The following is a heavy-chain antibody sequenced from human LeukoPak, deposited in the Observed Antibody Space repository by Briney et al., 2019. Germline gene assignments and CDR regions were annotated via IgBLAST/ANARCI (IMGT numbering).Heavy chain of an antibody. CDR3: AKRDGYNSGPFDY. CDR1: GFTFSSYV. D-gene: IGHD5-24*01. V-gene: IGHV3-30*04. Sequence: GGSLILSCAASGFTFSSYVMHWVRQAPGKGLEWVAIISYDGSNEYYADSVKGRLSISRDNSKNTLYLQMNSLRTEDTAVYYCAKRDGYNSGPFDYWGQGTLVTVSS. J-gene: IGHJ4*02. CDR2: ISYDGSNE.